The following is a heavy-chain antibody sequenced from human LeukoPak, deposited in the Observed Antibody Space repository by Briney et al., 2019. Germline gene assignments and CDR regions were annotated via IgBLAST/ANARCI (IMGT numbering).Heavy chain of an antibody. CDR3: AKQLDSGNYYPTGDDY. CDR1: GFTLSSCA. D-gene: IGHD3-10*01. CDR2: ISASGADT. Sequence: AGGSLRLSCAASGFTLSSCATSWVRQAPGKGLEWVSAISASGADTYYADSVKGRFTISRDTSKNTLYLQMNNLRDEDTAVYYCAKQLDSGNYYPTGDDYWGQGTLVTVSS. J-gene: IGHJ4*02. V-gene: IGHV3-23*01.